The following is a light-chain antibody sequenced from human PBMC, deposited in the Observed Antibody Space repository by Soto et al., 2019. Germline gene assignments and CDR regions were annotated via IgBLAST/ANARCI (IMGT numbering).Light chain of an antibody. CDR3: PQYIRYSPYT. Sequence: DIQMTQFPSTLSASIGDRVTITCRASKTISSSLAWYQQKPWKAPNLLIYKASNLETGVTSRFSGSGSGTEVALTMSSLQPYDVAPYYYPQYIRYSPYTFGQGTRLEIK. CDR2: KAS. CDR1: KTISSS. J-gene: IGKJ2*01. V-gene: IGKV1-5*03.